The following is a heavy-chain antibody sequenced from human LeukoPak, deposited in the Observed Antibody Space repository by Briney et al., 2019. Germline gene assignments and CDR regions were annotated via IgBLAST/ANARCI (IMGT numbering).Heavy chain of an antibody. V-gene: IGHV4-39*01. D-gene: IGHD6-19*01. CDR1: GYSISSSYY. CDR2: IYYSGST. J-gene: IGHJ4*02. Sequence: SETLSLTCTVSGYSISSSYYWGWIRQPPGKGLEWIGSIYYSGSTYYNPSLKSRVTISVDTSKNQFSLKLSSVTAADTAVYYCARHVAGVQWLLDYFDYWGQGTLVTVSS. CDR3: ARHVAGVQWLLDYFDY.